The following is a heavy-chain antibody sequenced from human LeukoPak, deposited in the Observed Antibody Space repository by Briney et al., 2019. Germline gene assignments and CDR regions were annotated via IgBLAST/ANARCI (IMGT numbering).Heavy chain of an antibody. CDR1: GFTFSSYG. D-gene: IGHD3-22*01. CDR2: ISYDGSNK. CDR3: AKGSDSSGYYVGLDY. Sequence: GGSLRLSCATSGFTFSSYGMHWVRQAPGKGLEWVAVISYDGSNKYYADSVKGRFTISRDNSKNTLYLQMNSLRAEDTAVYYCAKGSDSSGYYVGLDYWGQGTLVTVSS. J-gene: IGHJ4*02. V-gene: IGHV3-30*18.